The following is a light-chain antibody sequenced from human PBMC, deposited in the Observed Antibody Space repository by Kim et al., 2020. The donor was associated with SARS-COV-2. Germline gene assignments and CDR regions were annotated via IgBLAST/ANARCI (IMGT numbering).Light chain of an antibody. V-gene: IGKV1-5*01. J-gene: IGKJ1*01. CDR1: QSISSW. CDR3: QQYNSYPWT. CDR2: DAS. Sequence: GDRVTITCRASQSISSWLAWYQQKPGKAPKLLIYDASSLESGAPSRCSGSGSGTEFSLTLSSLQPDDFATCYCQQYNSYPWTFGQG.